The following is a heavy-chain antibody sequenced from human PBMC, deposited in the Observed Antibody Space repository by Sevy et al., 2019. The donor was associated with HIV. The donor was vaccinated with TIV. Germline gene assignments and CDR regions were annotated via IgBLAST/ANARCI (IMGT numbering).Heavy chain of an antibody. Sequence: GGSLRLSCAASGFTFSSYAMSWVRQAPGKGLEWVSAISGSGGSTNYADSVKGRFTISRDNSKNTLYLQMNSLRAEDTAVDYCAKDQDSSGNWYFDLWGRGTLVTVSS. J-gene: IGHJ2*01. CDR3: AKDQDSSGNWYFDL. CDR1: GFTFSSYA. CDR2: ISGSGGST. D-gene: IGHD6-25*01. V-gene: IGHV3-23*01.